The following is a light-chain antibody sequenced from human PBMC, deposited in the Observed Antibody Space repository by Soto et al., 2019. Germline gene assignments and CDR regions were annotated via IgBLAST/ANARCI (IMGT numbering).Light chain of an antibody. V-gene: IGKV3-15*01. CDR2: GAS. CDR1: QSVNSN. Sequence: EIVMTHSPATLSVSPGERATLSCRASQSVNSNLAWYQQKPGQAPRLLIYGASTRVACIPARLSGSEAGTEFSLTSSSLPSEDFSFYYCQQYNNRPPDTFGQGTKLEIK. CDR3: QQYNNRPPDT. J-gene: IGKJ2*01.